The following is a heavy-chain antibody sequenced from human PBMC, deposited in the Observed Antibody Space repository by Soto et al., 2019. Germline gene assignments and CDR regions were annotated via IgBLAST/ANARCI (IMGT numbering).Heavy chain of an antibody. CDR1: GGSISSGGYY. CDR3: ARSPLTYYYDSSGYNWFDP. CDR2: IYYSGST. J-gene: IGHJ5*02. D-gene: IGHD3-22*01. V-gene: IGHV4-31*03. Sequence: SETLSLTCTVSGGSISSGGYYWSWIRQHPGKGLEWIGYIYYSGSTYYNPSLKSRVTISVDTSKNQFSLKLSSVTAADTAVYYCARSPLTYYYDSSGYNWFDPWGQVTLVTVS.